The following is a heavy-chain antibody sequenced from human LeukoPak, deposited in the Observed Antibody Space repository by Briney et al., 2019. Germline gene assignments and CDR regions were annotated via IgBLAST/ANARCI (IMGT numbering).Heavy chain of an antibody. CDR1: GFTFSSYE. CDR3: VSGYRNGVDY. Sequence: PGGSLRLSCAVSGFTFSSYEVNWVRQAPGKGLEGGSYISSGGSAIYYADSVRGRFTISRDNARHSLYLQMNSLRIEDTAVYYCVSGYRNGVDYWGQGILVTVSS. V-gene: IGHV3-48*03. CDR2: ISSGGSAI. D-gene: IGHD5-12*01. J-gene: IGHJ4*02.